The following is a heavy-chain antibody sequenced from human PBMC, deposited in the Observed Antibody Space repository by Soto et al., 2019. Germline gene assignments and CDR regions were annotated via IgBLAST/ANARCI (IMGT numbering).Heavy chain of an antibody. CDR3: TREQSDDNYFDP. J-gene: IGHJ5*02. D-gene: IGHD6-19*01. CDR1: GAALSSGGYF. Sequence: SETLSLTCTVSGAALSSGGYFYTWVRQPPGKGLEWLGYIYYSGGTNYNPSLKSRVTISLDKSKGQFSLRLISVTAADTAVYYRTREQSDDNYFDPWGQGTLVTVSS. CDR2: IYYSGGT. V-gene: IGHV4-61*08.